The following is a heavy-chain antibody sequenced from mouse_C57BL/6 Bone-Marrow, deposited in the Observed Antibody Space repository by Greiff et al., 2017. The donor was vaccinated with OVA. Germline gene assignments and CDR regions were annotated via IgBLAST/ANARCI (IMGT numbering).Heavy chain of an antibody. D-gene: IGHD1-1*01. CDR1: GFTFSDYG. Sequence: EVKVVESGGGLVKPGGSLKLSCAASGFTFSDYGMHWVRQAPEKGLEWVAYISSGSSTIYYADTVKGRFTISRDNAKNTLFLQMTSLRSEDTAMYYCARPPGYYRSNTWFAYWGQGTLVTVSA. V-gene: IGHV5-17*01. CDR3: ARPPGYYRSNTWFAY. CDR2: ISSGSSTI. J-gene: IGHJ3*01.